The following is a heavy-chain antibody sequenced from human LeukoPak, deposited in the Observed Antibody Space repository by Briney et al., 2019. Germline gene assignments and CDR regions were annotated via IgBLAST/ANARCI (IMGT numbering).Heavy chain of an antibody. V-gene: IGHV4-59*01. J-gene: IGHJ6*03. D-gene: IGHD7-27*01. CDR1: GGSISSYY. Sequence: PSETLSLTCTVSGGSISSYYWSWIRQPPGKGLEWIGYIYYSGSTNYNPSLKSRVTISVDTSKNQFSLKLSSVTAADTAVYYCASGEPLLLGNYYYYYMDVWGKGTTVTISS. CDR3: ASGEPLLLGNYYYYYMDV. CDR2: IYYSGST.